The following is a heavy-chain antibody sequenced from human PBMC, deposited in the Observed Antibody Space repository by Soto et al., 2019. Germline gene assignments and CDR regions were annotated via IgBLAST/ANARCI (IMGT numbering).Heavy chain of an antibody. V-gene: IGHV1-2*02. CDR3: ARKRIAAAGTYYYYYGMDV. CDR2: INPNSGGT. CDR1: GCTFTGYY. D-gene: IGHD6-13*01. Sequence: ASVKVSCKASGCTFTGYYMHWVRQAPGQGLEWMGWINPNSGGTNYAQKFQGRVTMTRDTSISTAYMELSRLRSDDTAVYYCARKRIAAAGTYYYYYGMDVWGQGTTVTVSS. J-gene: IGHJ6*02.